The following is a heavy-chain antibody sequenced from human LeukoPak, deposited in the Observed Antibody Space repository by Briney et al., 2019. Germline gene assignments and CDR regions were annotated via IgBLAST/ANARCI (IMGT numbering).Heavy chain of an antibody. CDR1: GFTFVDYA. D-gene: IGHD2-15*01. CDR2: IRSKAYGGTT. J-gene: IGHJ4*02. CDR3: TRVSLVAASVFFDY. Sequence: PGGSLRLSCTASGFTFVDYAMSWVRQAPGKGLEWVSFIRSKAYGGTTEYAASVKGRFTISRDDSKSIAYLQMNTLKTENTAVYYCTRVSLVAASVFFDYWGQGTLVTVSS. V-gene: IGHV3-49*04.